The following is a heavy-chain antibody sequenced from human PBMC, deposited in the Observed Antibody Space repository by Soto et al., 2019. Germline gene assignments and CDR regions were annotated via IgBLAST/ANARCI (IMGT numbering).Heavy chain of an antibody. Sequence: ASVKVSCKASGYTFTSYDINWVRQATGQGLEWMGWMNPNSGNTGYAQKFQGRVTMTRNTSISTAYMELSSLSSEDTDAYYCESGGKRSDFWSGYWSYYYYGMDVWGQGTTVTVSS. J-gene: IGHJ6*02. D-gene: IGHD3-3*01. V-gene: IGHV1-8*01. CDR3: ESGGKRSDFWSGYWSYYYYGMDV. CDR1: GYTFTSYD. CDR2: MNPNSGNT.